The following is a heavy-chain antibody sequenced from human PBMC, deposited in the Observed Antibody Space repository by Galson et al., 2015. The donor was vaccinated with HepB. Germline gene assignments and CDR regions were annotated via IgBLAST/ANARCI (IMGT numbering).Heavy chain of an antibody. CDR3: ARDPLGWVRPSHWYFDL. J-gene: IGHJ2*01. CDR2: INPNSGGT. Sequence: SVKVSCKASGYTFTGYYMNWVRQAPGQGLEWMGWINPNSGGTNYAQKFQGRVTMTRDTSISTAYMELSRLRSDDTAVYYCARDPLGWVRPSHWYFDLWGRGTLVTVYS. CDR1: GYTFTGYY. V-gene: IGHV1-2*02. D-gene: IGHD2-21*01.